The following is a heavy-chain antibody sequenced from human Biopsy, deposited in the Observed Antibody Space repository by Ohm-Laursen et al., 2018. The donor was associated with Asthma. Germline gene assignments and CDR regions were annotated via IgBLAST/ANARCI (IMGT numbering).Heavy chain of an antibody. V-gene: IGHV3-30*18. CDR2: ILFDGRKI. J-gene: IGHJ4*02. CDR1: GFNFHNYG. CDR3: AKDRVAGRSYYFDY. Sequence: SLRLSCAASGFNFHNYGMNWVRRAPGRGLEWVAQILFDGRKINYPDSVKGRFTISRDNSKYMVYLQMNSLRPEDTAVYYCAKDRVAGRSYYFDYWGPGTLVTVSS. D-gene: IGHD6-13*01.